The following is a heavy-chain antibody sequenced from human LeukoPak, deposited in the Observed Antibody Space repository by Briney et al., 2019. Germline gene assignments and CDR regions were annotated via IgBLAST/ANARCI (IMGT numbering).Heavy chain of an antibody. Sequence: SETLSLTCSVSGDSVSGFYWNWIRQSPGTGLEWIGNIHYSGNSNYNPSLKSRVTMSIDTSRNQFFLKLSSVTAADTAVYYCARGSSSSALYYYFDYWGQGTLVTVSS. CDR1: GDSVSGFY. CDR3: ARGSSSSALYYYFDY. D-gene: IGHD2-2*01. V-gene: IGHV4-59*02. J-gene: IGHJ4*02. CDR2: IHYSGNS.